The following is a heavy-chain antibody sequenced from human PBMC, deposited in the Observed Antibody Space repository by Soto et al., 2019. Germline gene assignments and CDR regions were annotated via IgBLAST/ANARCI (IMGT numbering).Heavy chain of an antibody. J-gene: IGHJ6*02. CDR1: GDSFASDF. D-gene: IGHD6-19*01. Sequence: PGESLKISCKGSGDSFASDFIAWVRQMPGKGLEWMGIIYPGDSNTRYSPPFQGQVTISADTSISTAYLQWTSLKASDTAMYYCARSRRGAYSSGWYSPSGYYNYGIDVWGQGTKVTVSS. CDR3: ARSRRGAYSSGWYSPSGYYNYGIDV. V-gene: IGHV5-51*01. CDR2: IYPGDSNT.